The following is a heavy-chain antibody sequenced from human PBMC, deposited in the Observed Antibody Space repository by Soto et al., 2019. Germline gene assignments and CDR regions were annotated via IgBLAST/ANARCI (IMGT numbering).Heavy chain of an antibody. J-gene: IGHJ4*02. CDR3: STSPRSSWASRFDY. CDR1: GFTFSSCA. Sequence: EVQLLESGGGLVQPGGSLRLSCAASGFTFSSCAMNWVRQAPGKGLEWVSAISGSGSSTYYADSVKGRSTISRDNSKNPLYLQRNSLRVEDTAVYYCSTSPRSSWASRFDYWGQGTLVTVSS. CDR2: ISGSGSST. V-gene: IGHV3-23*01. D-gene: IGHD6-13*01.